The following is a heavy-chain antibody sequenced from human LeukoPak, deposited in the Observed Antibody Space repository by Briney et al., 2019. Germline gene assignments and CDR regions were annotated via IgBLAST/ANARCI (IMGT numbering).Heavy chain of an antibody. Sequence: GGSLRLSCAASGIILSSYWMNWVRQAPGKGLEWVANIKQDGSEKYYVDSVKGRFTISRDNAKNSLYLQMNSLRAEDTAVYYCARARITMIRGVPFDYWGQGTLVTVSS. J-gene: IGHJ4*02. CDR3: ARARITMIRGVPFDY. CDR1: GIILSSYW. D-gene: IGHD3-10*01. CDR2: IKQDGSEK. V-gene: IGHV3-7*03.